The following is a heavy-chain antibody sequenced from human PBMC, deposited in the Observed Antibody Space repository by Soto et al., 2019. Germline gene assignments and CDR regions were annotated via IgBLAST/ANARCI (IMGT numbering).Heavy chain of an antibody. Sequence: ASVKVACNASGYTFTSYAMTWVRQAPGQRLEWMGWINAGNGNTKYSQKFQGRVTITRDTSASTAYVELSSLRSEDTAVYYCARGSRLRLGEVAAFDIWGQGTMVTVSS. V-gene: IGHV1-3*01. CDR1: GYTFTSYA. J-gene: IGHJ3*02. D-gene: IGHD3-16*01. CDR2: INAGNGNT. CDR3: ARGSRLRLGEVAAFDI.